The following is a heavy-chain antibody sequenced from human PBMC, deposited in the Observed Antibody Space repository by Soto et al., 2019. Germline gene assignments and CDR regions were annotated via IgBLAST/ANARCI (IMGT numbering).Heavy chain of an antibody. D-gene: IGHD1-26*01. CDR3: AKDSVVGAILSYFDY. V-gene: IGHV3-30*18. J-gene: IGHJ4*02. CDR2: LSYDGSNK. CDR1: GFTFSSYG. Sequence: GESLKISCAASGFTFSSYGMHWVRQAPGKGLEWVAILSYDGSNKYYADSVKGRFAISRDNSKNTLYLQMNSLRAEDTAVYYCAKDSVVGAILSYFDYWGQGTLVTVSS.